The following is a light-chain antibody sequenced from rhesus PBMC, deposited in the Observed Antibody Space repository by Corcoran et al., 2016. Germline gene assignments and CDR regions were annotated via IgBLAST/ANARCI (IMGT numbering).Light chain of an antibody. J-gene: IGKJ4*01. CDR1: QSISSW. CDR2: KAS. Sequence: DIQMTQSPSSLSASVGDTVTITCRASQSISSWLDWYQQKPGKAPKLLIYKASSLQSGVPSRFSGSGSGTDFTLTLSSLQPEDFATYYCLQYSSSPPLTFGGGTKVEIK. V-gene: IGKV1-22*01. CDR3: LQYSSSPPLT.